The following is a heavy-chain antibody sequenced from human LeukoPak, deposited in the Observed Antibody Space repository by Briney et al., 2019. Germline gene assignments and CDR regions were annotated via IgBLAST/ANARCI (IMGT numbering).Heavy chain of an antibody. CDR3: ARERWYNWNDESDYYYYYGMDV. CDR1: GYTFTDYY. J-gene: IGHJ6*02. Sequence: ASVKVSCKASGYTFTDYYMHWVRQAPGQGLEWMGWINPNSGGTNYAQKFQGWVTMTRDTSISTAYMELRSLRSDDTAVCYCARERWYNWNDESDYYYYYGMDVWGQGTTVTASS. CDR2: INPNSGGT. D-gene: IGHD1-1*01. V-gene: IGHV1-2*04.